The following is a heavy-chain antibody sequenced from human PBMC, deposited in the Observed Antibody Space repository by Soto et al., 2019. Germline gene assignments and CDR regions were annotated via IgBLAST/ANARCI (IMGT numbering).Heavy chain of an antibody. J-gene: IGHJ6*02. Sequence: GGSLRLSCAASGFTFSSYWMHWVRQAPGKGLVWVSRINSDGSSTSYADSVKGRFTISRDNAKNTLYLQMNSLRAEDTAVYYCAREIAAAGNRYYYYGMDVWGQGTTVTAP. D-gene: IGHD6-13*01. V-gene: IGHV3-74*01. CDR2: INSDGSST. CDR3: AREIAAAGNRYYYYGMDV. CDR1: GFTFSSYW.